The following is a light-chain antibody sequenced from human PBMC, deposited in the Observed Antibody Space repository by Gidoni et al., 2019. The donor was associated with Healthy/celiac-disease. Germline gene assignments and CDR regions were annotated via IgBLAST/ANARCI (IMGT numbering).Light chain of an antibody. CDR2: GAS. CDR1: QSVSSSY. CDR3: QQYGSSPIT. Sequence: ELVLTQSPGTLSFSPGERATLSCRASQSVSSSYLAWYQQKPGQAPRRRIYGASSRATGIPDRCSGSGSGTDFTRTSSRLEPEDFAVYYLQQYGSSPITFGQGTRLEIK. V-gene: IGKV3-20*01. J-gene: IGKJ5*01.